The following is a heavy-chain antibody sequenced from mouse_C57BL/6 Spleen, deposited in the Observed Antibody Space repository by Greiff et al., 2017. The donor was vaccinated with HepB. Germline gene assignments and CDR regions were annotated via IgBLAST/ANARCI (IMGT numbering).Heavy chain of an antibody. J-gene: IGHJ4*01. CDR3: ARPHNYYGRAMDY. Sequence: EVQLVESGGGLVKPGGSLKLSCAASGFTFSDYGMHWVRQAPEKGLEWVAYISSGSSTIYYADTVKGRFTISRDNTKNTLFLQMTSLRSEDTAMYYCARPHNYYGRAMDYWGQGTSVTVSS. CDR2: ISSGSSTI. CDR1: GFTFSDYG. V-gene: IGHV5-17*01. D-gene: IGHD1-1*01.